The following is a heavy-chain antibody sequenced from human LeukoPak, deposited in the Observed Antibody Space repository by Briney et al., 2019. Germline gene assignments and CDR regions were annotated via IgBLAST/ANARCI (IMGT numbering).Heavy chain of an antibody. CDR2: ISSSGGST. CDR1: GFTFSSYA. D-gene: IGHD2-21*01. Sequence: GGSLRLSCAASGFTFSSYAMSWVRQAPGKGLEWVSTISSSGGSTYFADSVKGRFTISRDNSKNTLYLQMNSLRAEDTAVYYCAKDLVSYCGGDCYSGGYWGQGTLVTVSS. J-gene: IGHJ4*02. CDR3: AKDLVSYCGGDCYSGGY. V-gene: IGHV3-23*01.